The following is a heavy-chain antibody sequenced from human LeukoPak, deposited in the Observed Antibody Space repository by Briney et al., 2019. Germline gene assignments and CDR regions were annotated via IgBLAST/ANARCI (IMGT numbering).Heavy chain of an antibody. CDR3: ARAEMATITLDY. CDR2: INPNSGGT. CDR1: GYTFTGYY. V-gene: IGHV1-2*02. J-gene: IGHJ4*02. D-gene: IGHD4-4*01. Sequence: ASVKVSCKASGYTFTGYYMHWVRQAPGQGLEWMGWINPNSGGTNYAQKFQGRVTMTRDTSISTAYMELSRLRSDDTAVYYCARAEMATITLDYWGQGTLLTVSS.